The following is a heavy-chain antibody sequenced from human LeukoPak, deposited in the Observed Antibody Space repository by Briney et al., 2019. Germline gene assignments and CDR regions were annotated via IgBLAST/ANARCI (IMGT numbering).Heavy chain of an antibody. Sequence: PSQTLSLTCTVSGGSINSGAYFWSWIRQHPGKGLEWIGYIYYSGSTYYNPSLKSRVTISVDTSKNQFSLKLSSVTAADTAVYYCAREHIVGATSPDAFDIWGQGTMVTVSS. CDR1: GGSINSGAYF. CDR2: IYYSGST. D-gene: IGHD1-26*01. CDR3: AREHIVGATSPDAFDI. V-gene: IGHV4-31*03. J-gene: IGHJ3*02.